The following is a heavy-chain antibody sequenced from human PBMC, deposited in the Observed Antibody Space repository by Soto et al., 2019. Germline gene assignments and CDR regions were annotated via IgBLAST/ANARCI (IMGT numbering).Heavy chain of an antibody. D-gene: IGHD1-26*01. J-gene: IGHJ6*02. CDR1: GGSISSGDYY. CDR3: AREGVGVTGYYYYGMDV. Sequence: KPSETLSLTCTVSGGSISSGDYYWSWIRQPPGKGLEWIGYIYYSGSTYYNPSLKSRVTISVDTSKNQFSLKLSSVTAADTAVYYCAREGVGVTGYYYYGMDVWGQGTTVTVSS. V-gene: IGHV4-30-4*01. CDR2: IYYSGST.